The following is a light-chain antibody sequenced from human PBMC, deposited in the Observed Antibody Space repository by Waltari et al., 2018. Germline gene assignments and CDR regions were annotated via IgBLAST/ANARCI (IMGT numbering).Light chain of an antibody. J-gene: IGKJ3*01. V-gene: IGKV3D-15*01. CDR3: QQYNNWPPLFT. CDR2: GAS. CDR1: QTISSN. Sequence: EIVMTQSPATLSVSPGDRATLSCRASQTISSNLAWYQQRPGQASRLLIHGASNRATGIPARFSGTGSGTEFTLTISSLQSEDFAVYYCQQYNNWPPLFTFGPGTKVDMK.